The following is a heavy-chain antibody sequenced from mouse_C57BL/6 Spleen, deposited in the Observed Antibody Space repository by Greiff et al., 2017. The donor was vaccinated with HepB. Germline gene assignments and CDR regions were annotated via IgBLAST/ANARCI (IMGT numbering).Heavy chain of an antibody. J-gene: IGHJ2*01. CDR2: IYPGDGDT. CDR1: GYAFSSYW. Sequence: VKLVESGAELVKPGASVKISCKASGYAFSSYWMNWVKQRPGKGLEWIGQIYPGDGDTNYNGKFKGKATLTADKSSSTAYMQLSSLTSEDSAVYFCARKSLITTVVATGYFDYWGQGTTLTVSS. D-gene: IGHD1-1*01. CDR3: ARKSLITTVVATGYFDY. V-gene: IGHV1-80*01.